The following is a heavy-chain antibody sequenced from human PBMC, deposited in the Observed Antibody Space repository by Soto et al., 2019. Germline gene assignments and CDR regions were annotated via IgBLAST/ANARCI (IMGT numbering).Heavy chain of an antibody. Sequence: GGSLRLSCAASGFTFSSYGMHWVRQAPGKGLEWVAVIWYDGSNKYYADSVKGRFTISRDNSKNTLYLQMNSLRAEDTAVYYCARNIWVSVTITQGYYYGMDVWGQGTTVTVSS. D-gene: IGHD4-17*01. CDR1: GFTFSSYG. CDR3: ARNIWVSVTITQGYYYGMDV. CDR2: IWYDGSNK. J-gene: IGHJ6*02. V-gene: IGHV3-33*01.